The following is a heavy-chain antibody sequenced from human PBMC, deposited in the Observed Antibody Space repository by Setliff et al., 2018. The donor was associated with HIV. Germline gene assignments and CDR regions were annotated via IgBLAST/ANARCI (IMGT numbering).Heavy chain of an antibody. V-gene: IGHV4-39*01. CDR1: GGSFTSRSYY. Sequence: PSETLSLTCTVSGGSFTSRSYYWGWIRQPPGKGLEWIGSIFYSGITYYNPSLKSRVTISVDTSKNHFSLRLSSVTAADTAVYYCARQGLTMNRGVPAPILYYFDYWGPGILVTVSS. D-gene: IGHD3-10*01. CDR2: IFYSGIT. CDR3: ARQGLTMNRGVPAPILYYFDY. J-gene: IGHJ4*02.